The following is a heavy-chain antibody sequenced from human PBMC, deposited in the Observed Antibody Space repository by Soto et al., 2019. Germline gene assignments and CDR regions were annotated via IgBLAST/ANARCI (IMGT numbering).Heavy chain of an antibody. V-gene: IGHV4-59*08. CDR3: ARHVGVIALEDAFDI. Sequence: SETLSLTCTVSGGSISSYYWSWIRQPPGKGLEWIGYIYYSGSTNYNPSLKSRVTISVDTSKNQFSLKLSSVTAADTAVYYCARHVGVIALEDAFDIWGQGTMVTVSS. CDR2: IYYSGST. J-gene: IGHJ3*02. CDR1: GGSISSYY. D-gene: IGHD2-21*01.